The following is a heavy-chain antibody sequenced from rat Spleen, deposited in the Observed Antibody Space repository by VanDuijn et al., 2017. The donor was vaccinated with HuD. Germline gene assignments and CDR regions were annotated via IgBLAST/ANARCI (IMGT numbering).Heavy chain of an antibody. J-gene: IGHJ3*01. V-gene: IGHV5-29*01. CDR1: GFTFSDYG. Sequence: EVQLVESGGGLVQPGRSLKLSCAASGFTFSDYGVAWVRQAPTRGLEWVATISTTGGGTYFRDSVKGRFTIARVNAKSSLYLKMDSLRSGDTATYSCATEGFAYWGQGTLVTVSS. CDR3: ATEGFAY. CDR2: ISTTGGGT. D-gene: IGHD1-11*01.